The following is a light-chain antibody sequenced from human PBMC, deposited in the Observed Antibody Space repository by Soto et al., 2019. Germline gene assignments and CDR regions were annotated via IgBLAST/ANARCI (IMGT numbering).Light chain of an antibody. V-gene: IGLV7-46*01. CDR3: LLSYNAARV. Sequence: QAVVTQEPSLTVSPGGTVTLTCGSSTGAVTSNHHPYWFQQKAGQAPRTLIYDTSNKHSWTPARFSGSLLGDKAALTPSGAQPEDEAQYYCLLSYNAARVFGGGTKL. J-gene: IGLJ2*01. CDR2: DTS. CDR1: TGAVTSNHH.